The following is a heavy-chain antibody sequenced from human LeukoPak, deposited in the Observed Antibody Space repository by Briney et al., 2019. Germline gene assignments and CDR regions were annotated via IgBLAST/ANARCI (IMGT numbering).Heavy chain of an antibody. Sequence: GGSLRLSCAASGFTFSDYWMNWVRQAPGKGLEWVANIKQDASEKYYVDPVKGRFTISRDNTKNSLYLQMNNLRAEDTAVYYCARGPYHDFWSGYRWGQGTLVTVSS. D-gene: IGHD3-3*01. CDR3: ARGPYHDFWSGYR. CDR1: GFTFSDYW. CDR2: IKQDASEK. V-gene: IGHV3-7*01. J-gene: IGHJ4*02.